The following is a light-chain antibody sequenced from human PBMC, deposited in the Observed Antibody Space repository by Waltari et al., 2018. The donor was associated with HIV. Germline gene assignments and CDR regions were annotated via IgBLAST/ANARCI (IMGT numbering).Light chain of an antibody. J-gene: IGLJ3*02. CDR1: RSNTAFNY. CDR3: GAWDDSLSAWV. CDR2: KNN. V-gene: IGLV1-47*01. Sequence: QSVLTQPPSASGTPDQRIIISCSGGRSNTAFNYVNWFQHLPGTAPTLLIQKNNQRTSGVPDRFSASKSGTSASLAIRGLRSEDEADYYCGAWDDSLSAWVFGGGTKLSVL.